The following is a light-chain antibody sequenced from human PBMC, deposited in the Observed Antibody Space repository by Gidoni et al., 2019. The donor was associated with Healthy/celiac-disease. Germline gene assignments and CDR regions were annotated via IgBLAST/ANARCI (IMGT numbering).Light chain of an antibody. V-gene: IGLV2-14*01. J-gene: IGLJ2*01. CDR1: SSDVGGYNY. Sequence: QSALTQPASVSGSPGQSITISCTGTSSDVGGYNYVSWYQQHPGKAPKLMIYDVSNRPSGVSNRFSGSTSGNTASLTISWLQAEDEADYYCSSYTSSSTPVFGGGTKLTVL. CDR3: SSYTSSSTPV. CDR2: DVS.